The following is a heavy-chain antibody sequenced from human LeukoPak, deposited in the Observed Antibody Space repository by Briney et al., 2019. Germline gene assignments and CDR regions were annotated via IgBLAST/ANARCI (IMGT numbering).Heavy chain of an antibody. CDR1: GFTVSSNY. CDR2: IYSGTST. CDR3: AREREVYSYDY. D-gene: IGHD2-8*01. J-gene: IGHJ4*02. V-gene: IGHV3-66*01. Sequence: GGSLRLSCAASGFTVSSNYMSWVRQAPGKGLEWVSVIYSGTSTYYADSVKGRFTISRDNSKNTLHLQMNSLRAEDTAVYYCAREREVYSYDYWGQGTLVTVSS.